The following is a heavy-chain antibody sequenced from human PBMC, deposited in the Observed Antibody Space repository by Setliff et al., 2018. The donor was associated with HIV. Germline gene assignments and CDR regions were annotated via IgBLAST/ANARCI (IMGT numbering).Heavy chain of an antibody. J-gene: IGHJ4*02. CDR3: TTDLIIRGVIIDGALR. CDR2: IKSKADGGAT. D-gene: IGHD3-10*01. V-gene: IGHV3-15*01. Sequence: GGSLRLSCAVSGITFGNAWMSWVRQAPGKGLEWVGRIKSKADGGATDYAAPVKGRFSISRDDSKNMLYLQMNSLETEDTAVYYCTTDLIIRGVIIDGALRWGQGTMVTVSS. CDR1: GITFGNAW.